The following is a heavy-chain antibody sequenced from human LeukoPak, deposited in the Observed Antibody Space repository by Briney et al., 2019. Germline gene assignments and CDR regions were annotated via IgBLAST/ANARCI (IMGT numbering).Heavy chain of an antibody. CDR3: ARVARGSNWNDIYFDY. V-gene: IGHV4-39*07. Sequence: PSETLSLTCTVSGGSISSSSYYWGWIRQPPGKGLEWIGSIYYSGSTYYNPSLKSRVTISVDTSKNQFSLKLSSVTAADTAVYYCARVARGSNWNDIYFDYWGQGTLVTVSS. CDR1: GGSISSSSYY. J-gene: IGHJ4*02. D-gene: IGHD1-20*01. CDR2: IYYSGST.